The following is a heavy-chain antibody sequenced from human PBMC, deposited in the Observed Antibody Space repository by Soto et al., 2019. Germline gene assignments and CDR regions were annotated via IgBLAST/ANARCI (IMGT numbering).Heavy chain of an antibody. Sequence: SETLSLAGTVSGGSISSGGYYWSWIRQHPGKGLEWILYMYYIGITYYNPSLKSRLTISVDTSKNHFSLKLTSVTAADTAVYYCARGSYNFGEIGAFDIWGQGTMVTVSS. J-gene: IGHJ3*02. CDR2: MYYIGIT. D-gene: IGHD3-3*01. CDR3: ARGSYNFGEIGAFDI. CDR1: GGSISSGGYY. V-gene: IGHV4-31*03.